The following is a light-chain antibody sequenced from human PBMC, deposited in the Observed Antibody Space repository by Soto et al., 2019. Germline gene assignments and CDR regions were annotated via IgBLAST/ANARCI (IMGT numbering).Light chain of an antibody. J-gene: IGKJ5*01. CDR2: KAS. CDR3: QQLNSYPIT. V-gene: IGKV1-5*03. Sequence: DIQMTQSPSTLSGSVGDRVTITCRASQTISSWLAWYQQKPGKAPKLLIYKASTLKSGVPSRFSGSGSGTEFTLTISSLQPDDFATYYCQQLNSYPITFGQGTRLETK. CDR1: QTISSW.